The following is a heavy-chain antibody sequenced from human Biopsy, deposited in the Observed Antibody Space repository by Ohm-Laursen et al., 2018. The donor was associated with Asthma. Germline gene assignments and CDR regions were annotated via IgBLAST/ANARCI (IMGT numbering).Heavy chain of an antibody. V-gene: IGHV4-39*01. CDR2: ISYGGKT. J-gene: IGHJ6*02. CDR1: GGSMTPTSHY. D-gene: IGHD3-3*01. Sequence: SQTLSLTCTVSGGSMTPTSHYWDWIRQPPGKGLEWIGYISYGGKTSYNPSLQNRVTISGDTSKNQFSLRLTAVTAADSAVYFCARRITIFGVVQKDHGMDAWGQGTTVIVSS. CDR3: ARRITIFGVVQKDHGMDA.